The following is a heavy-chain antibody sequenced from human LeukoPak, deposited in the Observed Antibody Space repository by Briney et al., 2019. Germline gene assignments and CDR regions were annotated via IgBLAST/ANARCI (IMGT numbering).Heavy chain of an antibody. V-gene: IGHV3-33*08. CDR2: IWYDGSNK. J-gene: IGHJ4*02. Sequence: GGSLRLSCAASGFTFSSYSMNWVRQAPGKGLEWVAVIWYDGSNKYYADSVKGRFTISRDNSKNTLYLQMNSLRAEDTAVYYCARGPADYYDSSGYNYWGQGTLVTVSS. CDR3: ARGPADYYDSSGYNY. CDR1: GFTFSSYS. D-gene: IGHD3-22*01.